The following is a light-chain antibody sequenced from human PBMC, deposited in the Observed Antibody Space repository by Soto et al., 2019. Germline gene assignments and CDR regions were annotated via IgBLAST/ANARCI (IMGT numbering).Light chain of an antibody. V-gene: IGLV2-14*01. CDR2: EVT. CDR1: SSDIGDYNY. Sequence: QSALTQPASVSGSPGQSITISCTGTSSDIGDYNYVSWYQQHPGKAPKVMIYEVTNRPSGVSDRSSGSKSGNTASLTISGLQAEDEADYHCSSYRSTNTYVFGTGTKLTVL. CDR3: SSYRSTNTYV. J-gene: IGLJ1*01.